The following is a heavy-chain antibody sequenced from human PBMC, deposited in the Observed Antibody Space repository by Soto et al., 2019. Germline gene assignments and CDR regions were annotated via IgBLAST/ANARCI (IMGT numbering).Heavy chain of an antibody. CDR3: ARQGGNKFDY. J-gene: IGHJ4*02. CDR1: GDSVISDHYY. CDR2: MHYTGET. V-gene: IGHV4-39*01. D-gene: IGHD3-16*01. Sequence: QLQLQESGPGLVQPSETLSLTCTVSGDSVISDHYYWAWIRQPPGKGLEWIGNMHYTGETYQNPSLRSRVTIFVDTSENQVSLKLTSVTAADTAMYYCARQGGNKFDYWGQGTRVTVSS.